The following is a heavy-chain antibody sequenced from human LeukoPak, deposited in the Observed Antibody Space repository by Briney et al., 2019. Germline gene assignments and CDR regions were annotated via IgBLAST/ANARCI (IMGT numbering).Heavy chain of an antibody. CDR1: GYTFTSYG. D-gene: IGHD3-10*01. Sequence: ASVKVSCKASGYTFTSYGISRVRQAPGQGLEWMGWISAYNGNTNYAQKLQGRVTMTTDTSTSTAYMELRSLRSDDTAVYYCAGDSLYGSGSYLPDYWGQGTLVTVSS. J-gene: IGHJ4*02. V-gene: IGHV1-18*01. CDR2: ISAYNGNT. CDR3: AGDSLYGSGSYLPDY.